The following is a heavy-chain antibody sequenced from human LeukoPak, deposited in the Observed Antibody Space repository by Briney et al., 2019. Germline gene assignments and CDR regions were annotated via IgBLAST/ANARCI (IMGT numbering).Heavy chain of an antibody. D-gene: IGHD3-3*01. J-gene: IGHJ6*03. CDR1: GYTFTSYD. Sequence: ASVKVSCKASGYTFTSYDINWVRQATGQGLEWMGWMNPNSGNTGYAQKFQGRVTMTRNTSISTAYMELSSLRSEDTAVYYCARGTRVGDSTYYDFWSGYFKSKSHYYYYYMDVWGKGTTVTVS. CDR3: ARGTRVGDSTYYDFWSGYFKSKSHYYYYYMDV. CDR2: MNPNSGNT. V-gene: IGHV1-8*01.